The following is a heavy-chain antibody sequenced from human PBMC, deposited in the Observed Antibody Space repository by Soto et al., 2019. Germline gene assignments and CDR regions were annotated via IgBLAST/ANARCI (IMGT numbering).Heavy chain of an antibody. V-gene: IGHV4-31*03. CDR3: ARSGYSYGPNPLLY. CDR2: IYSGST. J-gene: IGHJ4*02. CDR1: GGSISSGGYY. Sequence: QVQLQESGPGLVKPSQTLSLTCTVSGGSISSGGYYWSWIRQHPGKGLEWIGYIYSGSTYYNPSLKPRVTISVDTSKNQFSLKLSSVTAADTAVYYCARSGYSYGPNPLLYWGQGTLVTVSS. D-gene: IGHD5-18*01.